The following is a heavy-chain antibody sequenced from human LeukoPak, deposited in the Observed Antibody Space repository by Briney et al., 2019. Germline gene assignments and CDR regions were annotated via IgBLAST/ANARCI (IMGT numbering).Heavy chain of an antibody. CDR3: AVVVGSYSNAFDI. D-gene: IGHD1-26*01. CDR2: INPNSGGT. CDR1: GYTFTGYY. V-gene: IGHV1-2*02. J-gene: IGHJ3*02. Sequence: GASVTVSCKASGYTFTGYYMHWVRQAPGQGLEWMGWINPNSGGTNYAQKFQGRVTMTRDTSISTAYMELSRLRSDDTAVYYCAVVVGSYSNAFDIWGQGTMVTVSS.